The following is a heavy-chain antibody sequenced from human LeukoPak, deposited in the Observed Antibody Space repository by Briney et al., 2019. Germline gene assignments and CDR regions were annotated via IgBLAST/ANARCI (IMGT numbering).Heavy chain of an antibody. CDR3: EKVGYSSSPGGGY. CDR1: GFTFNYYW. CDR2: ISGSGGST. J-gene: IGHJ4*02. D-gene: IGHD6-6*01. V-gene: IGHV3-23*01. Sequence: GGSLRLSCVASGFTFNYYWMSWVRQAPGKGLEWVSAISGSGGSTYYADSVKGRFTISRDNSKNTLYLQMNSLRAEDTAVYYCEKVGYSSSPGGGYGGQGTLVTVPS.